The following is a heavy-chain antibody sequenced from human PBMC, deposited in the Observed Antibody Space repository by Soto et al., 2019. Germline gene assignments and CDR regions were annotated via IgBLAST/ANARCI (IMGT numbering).Heavy chain of an antibody. J-gene: IGHJ5*02. D-gene: IGHD3-10*01. CDR1: GYTFTGYY. CDR3: ASDYRSGGGSWFDP. CDR2: INPNSGGT. V-gene: IGHV1-2*02. Sequence: GASVKVSCKASGYTFTGYYMHWVRQAPGQGPEWMGWINPNSGGTNYAQKFQGRVTMTRDTSISTAYMELSRLRSDDTAVYYCASDYRSGGGSWFDPWGQGTLVTVSS.